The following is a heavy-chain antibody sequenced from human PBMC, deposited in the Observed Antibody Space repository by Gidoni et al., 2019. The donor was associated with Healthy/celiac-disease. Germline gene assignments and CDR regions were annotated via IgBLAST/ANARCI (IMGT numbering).Heavy chain of an antibody. Sequence: QVQLVQSGAEVKKPGASVKVSCKASGYTFTGYYMNWVRQAPGQGLEWMGIINPSGGSTSYAQKFQGRVTMTRDTSTSTVYMELSSLRSEDTAVYYCARDVSPGDGYNSRETHFDYWGQGTLVTVSS. CDR2: INPSGGST. CDR1: GYTFTGYY. D-gene: IGHD5-12*01. CDR3: ARDVSPGDGYNSRETHFDY. V-gene: IGHV1-46*01. J-gene: IGHJ4*02.